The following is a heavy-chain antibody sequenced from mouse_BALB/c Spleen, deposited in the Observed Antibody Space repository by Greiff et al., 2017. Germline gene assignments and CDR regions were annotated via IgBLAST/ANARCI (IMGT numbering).Heavy chain of an antibody. Sequence: EVQLVESGPGLVKPSQSLSLTCTVTGYSITSDYAWNWIRQFPGNKLEWMGYISYSGSTSYNPSLKSRISITRDTSKNQFFLQLNSVTTEDTATYYCARLGGNYVDYAMDYWGQGTSVTVSS. J-gene: IGHJ4*01. CDR2: ISYSGST. CDR3: ARLGGNYVDYAMDY. D-gene: IGHD2-1*01. V-gene: IGHV3-2*02. CDR1: GYSITSDYA.